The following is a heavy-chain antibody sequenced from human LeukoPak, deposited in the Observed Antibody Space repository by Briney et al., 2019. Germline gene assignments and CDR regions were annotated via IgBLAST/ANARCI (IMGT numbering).Heavy chain of an antibody. V-gene: IGHV3-7*03. CDR1: GFTFSSYW. Sequence: GGSLRLSCAASGFTFSSYWMSWVRQAPGKGLEWLANIKQDGSEKYYVDSVKGRFTISRDNAKNSLYLQMNSLRAEDTAVYYCARDQPGIAAAAPGGFDYWGQGTLVTVSS. CDR3: ARDQPGIAAAAPGGFDY. CDR2: IKQDGSEK. D-gene: IGHD6-13*01. J-gene: IGHJ4*02.